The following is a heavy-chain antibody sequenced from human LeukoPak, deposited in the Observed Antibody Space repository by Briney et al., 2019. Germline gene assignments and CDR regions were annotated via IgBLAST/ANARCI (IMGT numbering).Heavy chain of an antibody. CDR1: GFTFRTYW. V-gene: IGHV3-74*01. D-gene: IGHD2-2*01. CDR2: TNPDGSST. CDR3: ARGGKLEPTAMPT. Sequence: GGSLRLSCVASGFTFRTYWMHWVRQVPGKGPVWLSRTNPDGSSTTYADSVKGRFTISRDNAKNMLYLQINSLRVEDTAIYYCARGGKLEPTAMPTWGQGSLVVVSS. J-gene: IGHJ5*02.